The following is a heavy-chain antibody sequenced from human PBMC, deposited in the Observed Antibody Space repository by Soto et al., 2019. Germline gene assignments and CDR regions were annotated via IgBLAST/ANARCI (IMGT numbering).Heavy chain of an antibody. CDR3: GKEDRERHYLDS. V-gene: IGHV3-23*01. J-gene: IGHJ4*02. CDR1: GFTFSSYA. CDR2: ISGSGGST. D-gene: IGHD1-26*01. Sequence: EVQLLESGGGLVQPGGSLRLSCAASGFTFSSYAMSWVRQAPGKGLEWVSAISGSGGSTYYADSVKGRFTISRDNSKNTLYLKMTSRTAEDTAVNYCGKEDRERHYLDSWAQGPLVTVSS.